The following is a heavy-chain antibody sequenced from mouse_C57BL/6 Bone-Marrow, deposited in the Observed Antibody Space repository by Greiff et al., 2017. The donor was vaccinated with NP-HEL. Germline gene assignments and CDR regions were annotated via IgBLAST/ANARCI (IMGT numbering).Heavy chain of an antibody. CDR3: AKLGRHYAMDY. V-gene: IGHV5-4*01. J-gene: IGHJ4*01. CDR2: ISDGGSYT. CDR1: GFTFSSYA. Sequence: DVQLVESGGGLVKPGGSLKLSCAASGFTFSSYAMSRVRQTPEKRLEWVATISDGGSYTYYPDNVKGRFTISRDNAKNNLYLQMSHLKSEDTAMYYCAKLGRHYAMDYWGQGTSVTVSS. D-gene: IGHD4-1*01.